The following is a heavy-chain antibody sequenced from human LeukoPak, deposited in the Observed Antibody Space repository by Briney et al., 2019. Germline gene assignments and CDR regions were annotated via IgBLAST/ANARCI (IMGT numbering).Heavy chain of an antibody. J-gene: IGHJ3*02. CDR3: ARPRSSGWRDAFDI. Sequence: SETLSLTCTVSGGSISSYYWSWIRQPPGKGLEWIGYIYYSGSTNYNPSLKSRVTISVDTSKNQFSLRLSSVTAADTALYYCARPRSSGWRDAFDIWGQGTMVTVSS. D-gene: IGHD6-19*01. CDR1: GGSISSYY. CDR2: IYYSGST. V-gene: IGHV4-59*01.